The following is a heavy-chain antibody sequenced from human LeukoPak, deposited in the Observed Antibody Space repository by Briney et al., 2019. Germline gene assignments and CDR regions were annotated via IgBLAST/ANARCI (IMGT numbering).Heavy chain of an antibody. D-gene: IGHD5-12*01. CDR2: MHNSGSS. J-gene: IGHJ3*02. CDR3: ARSAEWLRNAFDI. V-gene: IGHV4-59*01. CDR1: GASTSHFY. Sequence: SETLSLSCTVSGASTSHFYWNWIRQPPGKGLEWFGYMHNSGSSKHSPSLKSRVTISIDTSKNQFSLQLTSVTAADTAIYYCARSAEWLRNAFDIWGQGTMVSVSS.